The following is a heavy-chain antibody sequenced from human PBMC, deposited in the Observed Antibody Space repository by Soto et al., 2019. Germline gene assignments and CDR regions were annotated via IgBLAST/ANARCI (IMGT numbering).Heavy chain of an antibody. CDR1: GGTFSTFG. V-gene: IGHV1-69*13. CDR2: IIPFFGTA. J-gene: IGHJ4*02. Sequence: GASVKVSCKTSGGTFSTFGISWVRQAPGQGLEWMGGIIPFFGTAEYSQKFEDRITITADESTNTVYMTLTRLTSDDTAVYYCARDLAKGGGSAGFDYWGQGTLVTVSS. D-gene: IGHD1-26*01. CDR3: ARDLAKGGGSAGFDY.